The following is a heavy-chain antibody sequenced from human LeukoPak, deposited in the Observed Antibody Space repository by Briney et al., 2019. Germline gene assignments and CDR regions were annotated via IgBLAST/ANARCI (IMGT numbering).Heavy chain of an antibody. D-gene: IGHD6-19*01. CDR2: ISYDGSNK. V-gene: IGHV3-30*18. J-gene: IGHJ4*02. CDR3: AKEVTVAGRGDY. CDR1: GFTFSSYG. Sequence: GRSLRLSCAASGFTFSSYGMHWVRQAPGKGLEWVAVISYDGSNKYYADSVKGRFTISRDNSKNTLYLQMNSLRAEDTAVYYCAKEVTVAGRGDYWAREPWSPSPQ.